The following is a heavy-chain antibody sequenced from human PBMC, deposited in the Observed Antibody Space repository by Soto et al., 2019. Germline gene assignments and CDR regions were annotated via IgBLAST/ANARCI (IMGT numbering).Heavy chain of an antibody. CDR3: ASQKYYDILTGSRDPLGYYGMDV. V-gene: IGHV6-1*01. CDR1: GDSVSSNSAA. D-gene: IGHD3-9*01. J-gene: IGHJ6*02. Sequence: SQTLSLTCAISGDSVSSNSAAWNWIRQSPSRGLERLGRTYYRSKWYNDYAVSVKSRITINPDTSKNQCSLQLSSVTAADTAVYYCASQKYYDILTGSRDPLGYYGMDVWGQGTTVTVSS. CDR2: TYYRSKWYN.